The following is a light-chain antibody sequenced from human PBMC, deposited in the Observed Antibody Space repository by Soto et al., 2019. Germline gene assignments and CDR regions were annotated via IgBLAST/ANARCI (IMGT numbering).Light chain of an antibody. CDR3: SSYAGTNTRYV. CDR2: EVN. Sequence: QSALTQPPSASGSPGQSVTISCTGTGSDIGGYNFVSWYQQHPGKVPKLIIYEVNKRPSGVPDRFSGSKSGNAASLTVSGLQADDESDYYSSSYAGTNTRYVFGTGTKLTVL. V-gene: IGLV2-8*01. CDR1: GSDIGGYNF. J-gene: IGLJ1*01.